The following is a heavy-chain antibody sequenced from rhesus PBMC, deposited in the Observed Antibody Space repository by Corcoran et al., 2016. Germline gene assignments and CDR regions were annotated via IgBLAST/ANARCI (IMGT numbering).Heavy chain of an antibody. Sequence: QVQLQESGPGLVKPSETLSLPCAVSGRSVSSSNWWSCIRQPPGKGLEWIGYISGSSGSTYYNPSLKSRVTISTDTSKNQFSLKLSSVTAADTAVYYCARASNYYGLDSWGQGVVVTVSS. CDR2: ISGSSGST. V-gene: IGHV4-65*01. CDR3: ARASNYYGLDS. J-gene: IGHJ6*01. CDR1: GRSVSSSNW.